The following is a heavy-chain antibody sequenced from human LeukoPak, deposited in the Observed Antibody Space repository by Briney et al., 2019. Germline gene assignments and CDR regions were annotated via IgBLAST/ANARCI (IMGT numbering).Heavy chain of an antibody. CDR2: FHPEDGET. CDR1: GYTVTELS. J-gene: IGHJ5*02. Sequence: GASVKVSCKVSGYTVTELSMHWVRQSPGKGLEWMGGFHPEDGETIYAQKFQGRVTMTEDTSTDTAYMELSSLRSEDTAVYYCARARTREVARWSWFDPWGQGTLVTVSS. V-gene: IGHV1-24*01. CDR3: ARARTREVARWSWFDP. D-gene: IGHD2-15*01.